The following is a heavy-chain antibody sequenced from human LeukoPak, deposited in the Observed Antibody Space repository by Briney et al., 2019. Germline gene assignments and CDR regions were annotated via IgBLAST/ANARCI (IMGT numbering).Heavy chain of an antibody. D-gene: IGHD3-10*01. V-gene: IGHV3-21*06. Sequence: PGGSLRLSCAASGFTFSDYSINWVRQAPGKGLEWVSSISSSSTYIFYADSVKGRFTISRGNAKNSLYLQMNGLRAEDTALYYCARLAGVDHYYLDYWGQGTLVTVSS. CDR3: ARLAGVDHYYLDY. CDR1: GFTFSDYS. J-gene: IGHJ4*02. CDR2: ISSSSTYI.